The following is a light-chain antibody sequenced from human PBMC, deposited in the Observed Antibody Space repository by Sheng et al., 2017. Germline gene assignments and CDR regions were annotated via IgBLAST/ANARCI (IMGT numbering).Light chain of an antibody. Sequence: DIQMTQSPSSLSASVGDRVTITCRASQTVGRYVNWYQQKPGRGPNLLISEASSLQSGVPPRFSGSGSGTDFTLTISSLQPEDIATYYCQHSYNIPWTLGQGTKVEIK. V-gene: IGKV1-39*01. CDR2: EAS. J-gene: IGKJ1*01. CDR3: QHSYNIPWT. CDR1: QTVGRY.